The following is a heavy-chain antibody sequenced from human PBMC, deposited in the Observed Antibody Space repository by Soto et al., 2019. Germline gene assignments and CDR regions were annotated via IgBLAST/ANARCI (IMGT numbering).Heavy chain of an antibody. J-gene: IGHJ4*02. CDR2: IYNSGTT. CDR1: GGSVSSGHYY. CDR3: AREFAY. D-gene: IGHD3-10*01. Sequence: QVQLQESGPGLVKPSETLSLTCTVSGGSVSSGHYYWTWIRQPPGKGLEWIGSIYNSGTTNYNPSLKSRVTISLDTSKNQFSLTLSSVTAADTAVYYCAREFAYWGQGILVTVSS. V-gene: IGHV4-61*01.